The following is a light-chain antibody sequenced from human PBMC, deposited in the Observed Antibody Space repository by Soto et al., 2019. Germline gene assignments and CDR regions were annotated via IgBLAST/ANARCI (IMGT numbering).Light chain of an antibody. V-gene: IGLV2-14*01. CDR3: SSYTRFSTLV. Sequence: QSALTQPASVSGSPGQSITISCTGTSSDVGGYNYVSWYQQYPGKAPKLMIYDVSNRPSGVSNRISGSKSGNTASLTISGLQAEDEADYYCSSYTRFSTLVFGGGTKLTVL. J-gene: IGLJ2*01. CDR2: DVS. CDR1: SSDVGGYNY.